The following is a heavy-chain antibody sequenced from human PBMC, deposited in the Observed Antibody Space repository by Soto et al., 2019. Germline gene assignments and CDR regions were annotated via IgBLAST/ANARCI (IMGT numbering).Heavy chain of an antibody. CDR3: EKDSGAVVPAAMSDY. D-gene: IGHD2-2*01. Sequence: GSLRLSWAASGLSFSSYAMSWVRQAPGKGLEWVSSISGSGGSTYYADSVKGRFTISRDNSKNTLYLPMNSLRAEDTAVFYCEKDSGAVVPAAMSDYWGQGTLVTVSS. CDR2: ISGSGGST. V-gene: IGHV3-23*01. CDR1: GLSFSSYA. J-gene: IGHJ4*02.